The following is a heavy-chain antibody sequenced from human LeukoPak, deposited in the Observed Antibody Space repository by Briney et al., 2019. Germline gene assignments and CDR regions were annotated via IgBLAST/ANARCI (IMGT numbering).Heavy chain of an antibody. D-gene: IGHD5-18*01. CDR2: ISSSGSYT. CDR1: GFTFSDYY. CDR3: ASLPVDTAMVSDY. J-gene: IGHJ4*02. V-gene: IGHV3-11*03. Sequence: GGSLRLSCAASGFTFSDYYMSWIRQAPGKGLEWVSYISSSGSYTNYADSVKGRFTISRDNAKNSLYLQMNSLRAEDTAVYYCASLPVDTAMVSDYWGQGTLVTVSS.